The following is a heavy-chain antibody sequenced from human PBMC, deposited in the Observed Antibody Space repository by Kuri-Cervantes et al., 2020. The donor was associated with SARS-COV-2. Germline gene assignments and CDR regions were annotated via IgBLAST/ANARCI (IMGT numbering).Heavy chain of an antibody. CDR2: ISAYNGNT. CDR3: ARGRARYSSGWLRPDILYYYMDV. V-gene: IGHV1-18*01. Sequence: ASVQVSCKAPESTFPNYDINWVRQATGQGLEWMGWISAYNGNTNYAQKLQGRVTMTTDTSTSTAYMELSSLRSEDTAVYYCARGRARYSSGWLRPDILYYYMDVWGKGTTVTVSS. CDR1: ESTFPNYD. D-gene: IGHD6-19*01. J-gene: IGHJ6*03.